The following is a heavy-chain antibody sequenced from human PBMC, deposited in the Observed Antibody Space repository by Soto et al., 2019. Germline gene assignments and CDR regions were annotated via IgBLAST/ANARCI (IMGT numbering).Heavy chain of an antibody. V-gene: IGHV1-69*08. CDR1: GGTFSSYT. J-gene: IGHJ6*02. D-gene: IGHD3-9*01. CDR2: IIPIPILGIA. Sequence: QVQLVQSGAEVKKPGSSVKVSCKASGGTFSSYTISWVRQSPGQGLEWMGKIIPIPILGIANYAQKFQGRVTITADKSTSTAYMELSSLRSEDTAVYYCARESATAGYDILTGPDYGMDVWGQGTTVTVSS. CDR3: ARESATAGYDILTGPDYGMDV.